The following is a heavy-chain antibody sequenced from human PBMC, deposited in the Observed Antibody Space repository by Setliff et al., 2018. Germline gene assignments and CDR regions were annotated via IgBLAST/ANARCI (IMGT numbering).Heavy chain of an antibody. CDR1: GYTFTTYG. CDR2: IGARNVKT. V-gene: IGHV1-18*04. Sequence: RASVKVSCKASGYTFTTYGISWVRQAPGQGLEWMGWIGARNVKTNYAQKFQDRVTMTTDTPTSTGYMELRSLTSDDTGVYYCARRWETGDQDAYDIWGQGTKVTVSS. CDR3: ARRWETGDQDAYDI. J-gene: IGHJ3*02. D-gene: IGHD7-27*01.